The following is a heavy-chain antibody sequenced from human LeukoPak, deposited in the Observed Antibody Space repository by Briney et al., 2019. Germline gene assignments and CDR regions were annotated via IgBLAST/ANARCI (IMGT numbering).Heavy chain of an antibody. V-gene: IGHV3-30*14. CDR1: GFTFSNYA. Sequence: PGGSLRLSCAASGFTFSNYAMHWVRQAPGKGLEWLAVISYDGSNKYYADSVKGRFTISRDNSKNTLYLQMSSLRAEDTAVYYCVKALGYCSGGSCLAFDIWGQGTMVTVSS. J-gene: IGHJ3*02. CDR3: VKALGYCSGGSCLAFDI. D-gene: IGHD2-15*01. CDR2: ISYDGSNK.